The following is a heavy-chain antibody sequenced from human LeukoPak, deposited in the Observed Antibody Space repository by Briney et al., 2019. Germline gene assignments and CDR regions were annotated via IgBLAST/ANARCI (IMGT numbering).Heavy chain of an antibody. J-gene: IGHJ4*02. D-gene: IGHD6-13*01. V-gene: IGHV4-38-2*02. CDR2: IYHSGST. CDR3: ATTPREYSSTWYYFDY. CDR1: GYSISSGYY. Sequence: SETLSPTCKVPGYSISSGYYWAWIRQSPGKGLEWIGSIYHSGSTYYNLSLKSRVTMSVDTSKKQFSLNLSSVTAADTAVYYCATTPREYSSTWYYFDYWGQGILVTVSS.